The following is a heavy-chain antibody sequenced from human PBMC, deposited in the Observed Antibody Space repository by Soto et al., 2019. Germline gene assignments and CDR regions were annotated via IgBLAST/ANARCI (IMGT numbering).Heavy chain of an antibody. J-gene: IGHJ4*02. Sequence: EVQLLEPGGGLVQPGGSLRLSCAASGFTFSSYAMSWVRQAPGKGLEWVSAISGSGGSTYYADSVKGRFTISRDNSKNSRYLHMNSLRAEDTAVYYCVLWPPYYFDYWGPGTLVTVSS. CDR1: GFTFSSYA. CDR2: ISGSGGST. D-gene: IGHD3-10*01. V-gene: IGHV3-23*01. CDR3: VLWPPYYFDY.